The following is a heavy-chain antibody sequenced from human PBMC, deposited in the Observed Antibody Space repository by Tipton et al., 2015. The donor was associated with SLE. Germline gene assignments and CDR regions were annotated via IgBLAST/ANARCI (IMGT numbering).Heavy chain of an antibody. V-gene: IGHV4-34*01. CDR2: INHSGST. CDR1: GGSLSGYY. CDR3: ARQGHLFDY. Sequence: TLSLTCAVYGGSLSGYYWSWIRQPPGKGLEWIGEINHSGSTNYNPSLKSRVTISVDTSKNQFSLKLSSVTAADTAMYYCARQGHLFDYWGQGTLVTVSS. J-gene: IGHJ4*02.